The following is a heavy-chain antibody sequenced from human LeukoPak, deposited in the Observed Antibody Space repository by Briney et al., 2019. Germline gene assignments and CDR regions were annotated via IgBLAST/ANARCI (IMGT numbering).Heavy chain of an antibody. CDR2: ISSSGSTI. CDR1: GFTFSSYA. D-gene: IGHD5-18*01. V-gene: IGHV3-48*04. CDR3: ARVVAQSTAMVTREYYFDY. Sequence: GGSLRLSCAASGFTFSSYAMSWVRQAPGKGLEWVSYISSSGSTIYYADSVKGRFTISRDNAKNSLYLQMNSLRAEDTAVYYCARVVAQSTAMVTREYYFDYWGQGTLVTVSS. J-gene: IGHJ4*02.